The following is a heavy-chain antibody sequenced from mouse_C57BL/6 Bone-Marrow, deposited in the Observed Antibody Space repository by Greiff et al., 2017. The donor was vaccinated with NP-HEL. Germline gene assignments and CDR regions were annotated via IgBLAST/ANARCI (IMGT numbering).Heavy chain of an antibody. Sequence: DVHLVESGGGLVQPGGSLSLSCAASGFTFTDYYMSWVRQPPGKALEWLGFIRNKANGYTTEYSASVKGRFTISRDNSQSILYLQMNALRAEDSATYYCARYGGTRDYFDYWGQGTTLTVSS. V-gene: IGHV7-3*01. CDR1: GFTFTDYY. CDR3: ARYGGTRDYFDY. CDR2: IRNKANGYTT. J-gene: IGHJ2*01. D-gene: IGHD3-3*01.